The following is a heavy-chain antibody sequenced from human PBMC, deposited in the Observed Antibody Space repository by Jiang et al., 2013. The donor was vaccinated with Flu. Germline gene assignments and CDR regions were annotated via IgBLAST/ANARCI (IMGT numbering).Heavy chain of an antibody. CDR1: GFTFSSYG. CDR3: AILTPTTVVTPESETEDAFDI. V-gene: IGHV3-30*02. D-gene: IGHD4-23*01. J-gene: IGHJ3*02. CDR2: IRYDGSNK. Sequence: QLVESGGGVVQPGGSLRLSCAASGFTFSSYGMHWVRQAPGKGLEWVAFIRYDGSNKYYADSVKGRFTISRDNSKNTLYLQMNSLRAEDTAVYYCAILTPTTVVTPESETEDAFDIWGQGTMVTVSS.